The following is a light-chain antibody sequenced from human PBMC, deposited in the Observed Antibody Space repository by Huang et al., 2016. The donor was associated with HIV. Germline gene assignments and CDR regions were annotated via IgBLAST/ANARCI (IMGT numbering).Light chain of an antibody. CDR3: QQYYTIPYT. V-gene: IGKV4-1*01. Sequence: DIVMTQSPDSLAVSRGERATIHCKSSQNVCYNINNKNYGAWYQKKPGQPPKLLLYCASTREAEVPDRFSGSGSGTDFTLTISSLQAADVAVYYCQQYYTIPYTFGQGTKVEIK. CDR2: CAS. J-gene: IGKJ2*01. CDR1: QNVCYNINNKNY.